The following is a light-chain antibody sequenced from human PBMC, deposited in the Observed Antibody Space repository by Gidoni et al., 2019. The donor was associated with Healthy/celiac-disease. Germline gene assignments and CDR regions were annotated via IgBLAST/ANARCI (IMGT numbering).Light chain of an antibody. CDR3: AAWDDSLNVV. J-gene: IGLJ2*01. V-gene: IGLV1-44*01. Sequence: QSVLTQPPSASGIPGQRVTISCSGSSSNIGSNTVTWYKQPPGTAPKLLIYSNNQRPSRVPDRFSGSKSGTSASLAIGGLQSEDEADYYCAAWDDSLNVVFGGGTKLTVL. CDR2: SNN. CDR1: SSNIGSNT.